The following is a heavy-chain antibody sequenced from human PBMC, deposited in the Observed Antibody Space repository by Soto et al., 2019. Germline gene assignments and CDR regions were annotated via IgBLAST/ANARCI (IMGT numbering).Heavy chain of an antibody. Sequence: ASVKVSWKAAGYTFTSYGISWVRQAPGQGFEWMGWISAYNDNTNYAQKLQGRVTMTTGTSTSTAYMELRSLRSDDTAVYYCARVETVVVTAIPLWFDPWGQGTLVTVSS. V-gene: IGHV1-18*01. CDR1: GYTFTSYG. D-gene: IGHD2-21*02. J-gene: IGHJ5*02. CDR3: ARVETVVVTAIPLWFDP. CDR2: ISAYNDNT.